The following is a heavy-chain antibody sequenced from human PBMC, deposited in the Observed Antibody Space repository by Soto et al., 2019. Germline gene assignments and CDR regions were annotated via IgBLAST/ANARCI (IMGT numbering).Heavy chain of an antibody. J-gene: IGHJ4*02. Sequence: ASVKVSCKASGGTFSSYAISWVRQAPGQGLEWMGGIIPIFGTANYAQKFQGRVTITADESTSTAYMELSSLRSEDTAVYYCARVAPNGIAAAGSIDYWGQGTLVTVSS. D-gene: IGHD6-13*01. CDR2: IIPIFGTA. CDR1: GGTFSSYA. CDR3: ARVAPNGIAAAGSIDY. V-gene: IGHV1-69*13.